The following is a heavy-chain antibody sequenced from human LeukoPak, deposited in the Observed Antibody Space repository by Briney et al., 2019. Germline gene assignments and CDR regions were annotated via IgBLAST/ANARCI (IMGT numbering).Heavy chain of an antibody. CDR1: GFTFSSYG. J-gene: IGHJ4*02. CDR3: AKKRRGTACSSTSCLGAFDY. V-gene: IGHV3-30*02. CDR2: IRYDGSNK. Sequence: GGSLRLSCAASGFTFSSYGMHWVRQAPGKGLEWVAFIRYDGSNKYYADSVKGRFTISRDNSKNTLYLQMNSLRAEDTAVYYCAKKRRGTACSSTSCLGAFDYWGQGTLVTVSS. D-gene: IGHD2-2*01.